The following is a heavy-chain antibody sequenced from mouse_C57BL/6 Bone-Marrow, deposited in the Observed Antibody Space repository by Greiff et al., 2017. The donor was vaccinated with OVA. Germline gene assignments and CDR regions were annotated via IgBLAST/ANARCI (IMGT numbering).Heavy chain of an antibody. CDR2: IYPGSGST. J-gene: IGHJ2*01. CDR1: GYTFTSYW. V-gene: IGHV1-55*01. CDR3: ARYGRYGSSPFDY. D-gene: IGHD1-1*01. Sequence: QVQLQQPGAELVKPGASVKMSCKASGYTFTSYWITWVKQRPGQGLEWIGDIYPGSGSTNYNEKFKSMATLTVDTSSSTAYMQLSSLTSEDSAVYYCARYGRYGSSPFDYWGQGTTLTVSS.